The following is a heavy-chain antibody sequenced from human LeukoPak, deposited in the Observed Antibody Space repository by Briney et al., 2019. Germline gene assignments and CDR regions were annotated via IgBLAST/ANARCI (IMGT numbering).Heavy chain of an antibody. CDR1: GFTVSSNY. V-gene: IGHV3-66*01. J-gene: IGHJ5*02. D-gene: IGHD3-10*01. CDR2: IYSGGST. Sequence: GGSLRLSCAASGFTVSSNYMSWVRQAPGKGLEWVSVIYSGGSTYHADSVKGRFTISGDHSKNTLYLQMNSLRAKDTAVYYCARGGAMARGVIPQFDPWGQGTLVTVSS. CDR3: ARGGAMARGVIPQFDP.